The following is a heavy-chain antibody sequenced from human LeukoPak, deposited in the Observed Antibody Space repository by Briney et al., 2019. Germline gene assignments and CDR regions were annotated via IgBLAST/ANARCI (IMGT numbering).Heavy chain of an antibody. J-gene: IGHJ4*02. V-gene: IGHV3-30*18. D-gene: IGHD5-24*01. Sequence: SLRLSCAASGFTFSSYGMHWVRQAPGKGLEWVAVISYDGSNKYYADSVKGRFTISRDNSKNTLYLQMNSLRAEDTAVYYCAKADGYNVFDYWGQGTLVTVSS. CDR1: GFTFSSYG. CDR2: ISYDGSNK. CDR3: AKADGYNVFDY.